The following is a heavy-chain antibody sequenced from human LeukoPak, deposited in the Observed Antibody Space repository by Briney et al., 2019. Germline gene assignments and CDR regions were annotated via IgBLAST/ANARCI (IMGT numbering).Heavy chain of an antibody. CDR2: INHSGST. V-gene: IGHV4-34*01. D-gene: IGHD3-10*01. CDR3: ARGGRYYGSGSLILNWFDP. Sequence: TSETLSLTCAVYGGSFSGYYWSWIRQPPGKRLEWIGEINHSGSTNYNPSLKSRVTISVDTSKNQFSLKLSSVTAADTAVYYCARGGRYYGSGSLILNWFDPWGQGTLVTVSS. CDR1: GGSFSGYY. J-gene: IGHJ5*02.